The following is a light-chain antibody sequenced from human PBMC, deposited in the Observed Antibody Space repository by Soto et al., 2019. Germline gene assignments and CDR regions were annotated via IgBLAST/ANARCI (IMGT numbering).Light chain of an antibody. V-gene: IGKV3-20*01. Sequence: EIVLTQSPGTLSLFPGERATLSCRASQSVSSTYFAWYRQKPGQPPSLLIYDTSKRATGIPDRFSGSGSGTDFTLTISRLEPEDFAVYYCQQYQNSPRTFGQGTKVEIK. CDR2: DTS. CDR3: QQYQNSPRT. CDR1: QSVSSTY. J-gene: IGKJ1*01.